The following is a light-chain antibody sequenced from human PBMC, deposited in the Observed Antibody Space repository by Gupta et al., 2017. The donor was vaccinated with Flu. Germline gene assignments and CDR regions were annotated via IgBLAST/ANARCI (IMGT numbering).Light chain of an antibody. Sequence: DIAMTQSPLSLPVTPGEPASISCRSSQSLLHSNGYNYLDWYLQKPGQSPQLLIYLGSNRASGVPDRFSGSGSGTDFTLKISRVEAEDVGVYYCRQALQTPSTFGQGTKMEIK. CDR2: LGS. V-gene: IGKV2-28*01. J-gene: IGKJ2*02. CDR3: RQALQTPST. CDR1: QSLLHSNGYNY.